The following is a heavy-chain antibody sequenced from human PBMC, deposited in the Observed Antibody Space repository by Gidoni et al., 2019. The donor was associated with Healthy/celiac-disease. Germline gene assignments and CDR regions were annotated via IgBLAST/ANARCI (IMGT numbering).Heavy chain of an antibody. V-gene: IGHV1-18*01. CDR2: ISAYNGNT. J-gene: IGHJ4*02. Sequence: QFQLVQSGAEVKKPGASVKVSCKVSGYTLTSHGISWVRQAPGQGPEWMGWISAYNGNTNYARKLQGRVTMTTDTSTSTAYMELRSLRSDDTAVYYCAREGVNSGSRRWAFDYWGQGTLVTVSS. CDR3: AREGVNSGSRRWAFDY. D-gene: IGHD1-26*01. CDR1: GYTLTSHG.